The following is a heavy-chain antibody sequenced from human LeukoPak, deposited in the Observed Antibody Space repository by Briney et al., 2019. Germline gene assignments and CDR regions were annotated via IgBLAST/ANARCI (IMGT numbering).Heavy chain of an antibody. Sequence: SVKVSCKASGGTFSSYAISWVRQAPGQGLEWMGGIIPIFGTANYAQKFQGRVTITADESTSTAYMELSSLRSEDTAVYYCASVGSKGSDAFDIWGQGTMVTVSS. CDR3: ASVGSKGSDAFDI. CDR1: GGTFSSYA. D-gene: IGHD2-15*01. J-gene: IGHJ3*02. V-gene: IGHV1-69*01. CDR2: IIPIFGTA.